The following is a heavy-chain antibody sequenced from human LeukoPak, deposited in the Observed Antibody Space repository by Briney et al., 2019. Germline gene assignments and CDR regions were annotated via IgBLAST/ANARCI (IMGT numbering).Heavy chain of an antibody. V-gene: IGHV4-39*01. J-gene: IGHJ3*01. CDR1: GGSISSSSYS. CDR3: ARLGLPEAFDF. Sequence: SETLSLTCTVSGGSISSSSYSWGWIRQPPGKGLDWIGSIYYSGSTYYNPSLKSRVTISLDTSKNQCSLKLSSVTAADAAVYYCARLGLPEAFDFWGQGTMVTVSS. D-gene: IGHD1-14*01. CDR2: IYYSGST.